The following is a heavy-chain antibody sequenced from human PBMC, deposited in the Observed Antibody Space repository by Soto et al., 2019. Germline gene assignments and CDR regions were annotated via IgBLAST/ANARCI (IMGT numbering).Heavy chain of an antibody. CDR3: ALALGPTTGLDY. Sequence: SETLSLTCSVSGASISSGHYYWTWIRQHPGKGLEWIGSIYNTGSTSYNPSLTGRLSISVDTSENHFSLRLFSATVADTAVYYCALALGPTTGLDYWGQGSLVTVSS. D-gene: IGHD7-27*01. J-gene: IGHJ4*02. V-gene: IGHV4-31*03. CDR2: IYNTGST. CDR1: GASISSGHYY.